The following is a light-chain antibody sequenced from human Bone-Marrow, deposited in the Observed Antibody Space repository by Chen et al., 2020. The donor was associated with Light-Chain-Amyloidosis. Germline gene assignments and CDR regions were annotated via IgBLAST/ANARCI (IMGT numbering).Light chain of an antibody. J-gene: IGLJ3*02. Sequence: NFMLTQPHSVSESPGKTVIISCTRSSGSIATNYVQWYQQRPGSSPPTVIYEDDQRPCGVPDRFSGSIDRSSNSASLANSGLETEDEADYYCQSYQGSSQGVFGGGTKLTVL. CDR1: SGSIATNY. V-gene: IGLV6-57*01. CDR3: QSYQGSSQGV. CDR2: EDD.